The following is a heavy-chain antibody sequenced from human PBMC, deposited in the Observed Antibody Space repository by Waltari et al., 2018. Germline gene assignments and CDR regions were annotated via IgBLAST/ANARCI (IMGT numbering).Heavy chain of an antibody. J-gene: IGHJ4*02. D-gene: IGHD1-26*01. V-gene: IGHV3-30*02. CDR1: GFAFSGYG. CDR2: IRYDETDK. Sequence: QVQLVESGGGVVQPGGSLRLSCAASGFAFSGYGMHWVRQAPGEGLEWVAFIRYDETDKFYTNSVRGRFTISRDNSKNTLFLQMDSLRAEDAAMYYCARDRTGSYYGGFDSWGQGTLVTVSS. CDR3: ARDRTGSYYGGFDS.